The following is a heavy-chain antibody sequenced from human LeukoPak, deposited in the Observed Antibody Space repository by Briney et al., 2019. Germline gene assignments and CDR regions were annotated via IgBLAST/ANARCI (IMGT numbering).Heavy chain of an antibody. CDR1: GFTFDDYA. Sequence: GGSLRLSCAASGFTFDDYAMHWVRHAPGKGLQWVSFISWDSRSAYYADSVKCRFAISRDNNKKSVFLQMNSLTAEDTAFYYCARDSQDCSASTCYFDYWGQGTLVTVSA. V-gene: IGHV3-43D*03. D-gene: IGHD2-15*01. CDR3: ARDSQDCSASTCYFDY. CDR2: ISWDSRSA. J-gene: IGHJ4*02.